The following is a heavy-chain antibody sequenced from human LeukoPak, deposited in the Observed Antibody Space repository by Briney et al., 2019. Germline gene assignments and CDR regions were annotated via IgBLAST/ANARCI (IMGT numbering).Heavy chain of an antibody. Sequence: ASVKVSCKASGYTFTGYYMHWVRQAPGQGLEWMGWINPNSGGTNYAQKFQGRVTMTRDTSISTAYMELSRLRSDDTAVYYCARGTVLRYFDWLLSGGLFDYWGQGTLVTVSS. J-gene: IGHJ4*02. V-gene: IGHV1-2*02. CDR3: ARGTVLRYFDWLLSGGLFDY. CDR1: GYTFTGYY. D-gene: IGHD3-9*01. CDR2: INPNSGGT.